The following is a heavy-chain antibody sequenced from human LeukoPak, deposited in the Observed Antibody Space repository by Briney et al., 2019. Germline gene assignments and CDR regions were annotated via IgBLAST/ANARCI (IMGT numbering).Heavy chain of an antibody. D-gene: IGHD1-14*01. J-gene: IGHJ5*02. CDR2: ISSNGGST. V-gene: IGHV3-64D*06. Sequence: GGSLRLSCSASGFTFSSYAMHWVRQAPGKGLEYVSAISSNGGSTYYADSVKGRFTNSSDNSKNTLYLQMSSLRAEDTAVYYCVRSRIPGWFDPWGQGTLVTVSS. CDR1: GFTFSSYA. CDR3: VRSRIPGWFDP.